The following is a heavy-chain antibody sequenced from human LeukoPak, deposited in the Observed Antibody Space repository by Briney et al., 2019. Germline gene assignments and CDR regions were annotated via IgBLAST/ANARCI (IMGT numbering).Heavy chain of an antibody. D-gene: IGHD5-18*01. J-gene: IGHJ6*03. CDR2: INPNSGGT. CDR3: ARAEWVDTAMVNTYYYYYYMDV. Sequence: ASVKVSCKASGYTFTGYYMHWVRQAPGQGLEWMGWINPNSGGTNYAQKFQGWVTMTRDTSISTAYMELSRLRSDDTAVYYCARAEWVDTAMVNTYYYYYYMDVWGKGTTVTVSS. CDR1: GYTFTGYY. V-gene: IGHV1-2*04.